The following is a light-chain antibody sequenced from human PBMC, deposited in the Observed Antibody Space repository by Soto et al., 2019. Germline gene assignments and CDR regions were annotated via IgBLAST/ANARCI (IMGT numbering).Light chain of an antibody. Sequence: EVVMTQSPATLSVSPGERATLSCRASRTIGSNLAWYQQKPGQPPRLLIYDASTRATDIPGRFTGSGSGTEFTLTITSLQSADFAVYYCQQYNNWPPTWTFGKGTKVDNK. J-gene: IGKJ1*01. CDR2: DAS. V-gene: IGKV3-15*01. CDR1: RTIGSN. CDR3: QQYNNWPPTWT.